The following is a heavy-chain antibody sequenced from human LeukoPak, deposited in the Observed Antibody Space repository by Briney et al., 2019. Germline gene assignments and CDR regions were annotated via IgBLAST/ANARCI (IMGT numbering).Heavy chain of an antibody. CDR1: GFTFSSYG. CDR2: IWYDGSNK. Sequence: GGSLRLSCAASGFTFSSYGMHWVRQAPGKGLEWVAVIWYDGSNKYYADSVKGRFTISRDNSKNTLYLQMNSLGAEDTAVYYCARDRSSSSSYFDYWGQGTLVTVSS. D-gene: IGHD6-6*01. CDR3: ARDRSSSSSYFDY. J-gene: IGHJ4*02. V-gene: IGHV3-33*01.